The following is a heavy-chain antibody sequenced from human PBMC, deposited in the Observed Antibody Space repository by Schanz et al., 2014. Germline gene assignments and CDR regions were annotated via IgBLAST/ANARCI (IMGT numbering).Heavy chain of an antibody. Sequence: EVQLVESGGGLVQPGGSLRLSCAASGFTFTNYWMTWVRQAPGKGLEWVSYISNSGYTIYYADSVKGRFTISRDNAKNLVVLQMNSLRVDDTAVYYCTKEDATALWYFEHWGQGTLVTVSS. D-gene: IGHD6-13*01. CDR2: ISNSGYTI. CDR3: TKEDATALWYFEH. CDR1: GFTFTNYW. V-gene: IGHV3-48*04. J-gene: IGHJ4*02.